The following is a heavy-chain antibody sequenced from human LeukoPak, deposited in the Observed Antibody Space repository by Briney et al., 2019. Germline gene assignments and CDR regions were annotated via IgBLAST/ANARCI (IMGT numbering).Heavy chain of an antibody. D-gene: IGHD3-16*02. CDR1: GGSISSYY. CDR3: ARQYYDYVWGSYRPLDP. CDR2: IYYSGST. J-gene: IGHJ5*02. V-gene: IGHV4-59*01. Sequence: PSETLSLTCTVSGGSISSYYWSWLRQPPGKGLEWIGYIYYSGSTNYNPSLKSRVTISVDTSKNQFSPKLSSVTAADTAVYYCARQYYDYVWGSYRPLDPWGQGTLVTVSS.